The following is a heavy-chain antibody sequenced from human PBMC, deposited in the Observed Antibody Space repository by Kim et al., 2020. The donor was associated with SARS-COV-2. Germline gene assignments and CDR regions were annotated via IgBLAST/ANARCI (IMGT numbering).Heavy chain of an antibody. Sequence: GGSLRLSCAASGFTVSSNYMSWVRQAPGKGLEWVSVIYSCGSTYYAASVKGRCTISRDNSKNTLYLQLNSLGAADTAVYYCAREVSRARCISRDYYYYYGMDVWGQGTTVTVSS. CDR3: AREVSRARCISRDYYYYYGMDV. V-gene: IGHV3-66*03. CDR1: GFTVSSNY. D-gene: IGHD2-8*01. J-gene: IGHJ6*02. CDR2: IYSCGST.